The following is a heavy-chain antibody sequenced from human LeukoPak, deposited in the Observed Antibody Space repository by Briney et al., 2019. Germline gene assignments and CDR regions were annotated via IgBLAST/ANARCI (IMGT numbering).Heavy chain of an antibody. CDR3: ARGSLLRYFDWLSPGT. V-gene: IGHV3-30-3*01. CDR1: GFTFSSYS. J-gene: IGHJ5*02. Sequence: GGSLRLSCAASGFTFSSYSMSWVRQAPGKGLECVAVVSHDTSTEYYGDSVRGRFTISRDNSKNTLYLQMNSLKVEDTAVYYCARGSLLRYFDWLSPGTWGQGTVVTVSS. CDR2: VSHDTSTE. D-gene: IGHD3-9*01.